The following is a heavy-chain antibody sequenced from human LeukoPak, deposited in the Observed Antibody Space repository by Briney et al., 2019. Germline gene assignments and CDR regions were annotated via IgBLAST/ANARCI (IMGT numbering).Heavy chain of an antibody. J-gene: IGHJ3*02. D-gene: IGHD3-22*01. CDR3: ARPTYYYDSSGYYLDAFDI. CDR2: IYYSGST. Sequence: SETLSLTCTVSGGSISSYYWGWIRQPPGKGLEWIGSIYYSGSTYYNPSLKSRVTISVDTSKNQFSLKLSSVTAADTAVYYCARPTYYYDSSGYYLDAFDIWGQGTMVTVSS. CDR1: GGSISSYY. V-gene: IGHV4-39*01.